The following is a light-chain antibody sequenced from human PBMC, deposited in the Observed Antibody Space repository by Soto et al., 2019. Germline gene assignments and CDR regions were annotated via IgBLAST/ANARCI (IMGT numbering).Light chain of an antibody. V-gene: IGKV3-20*01. CDR3: QHYGRSPPSWT. CDR1: QSVSSNY. J-gene: IGKJ1*01. CDR2: DAS. Sequence: EIVLTQSPGTLSLSPGERATLSCRASQSVSSNYLAWYQQKPGQPPRLLISDASSRATGIPVRFSGSGSGTDFTLTISGLEPEDFAVYYCQHYGRSPPSWTFGQGTKVEIK.